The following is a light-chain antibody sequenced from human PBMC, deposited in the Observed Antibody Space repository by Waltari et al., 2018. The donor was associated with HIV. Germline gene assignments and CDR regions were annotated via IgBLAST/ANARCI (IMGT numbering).Light chain of an antibody. CDR2: EVR. Sequence: QSALTQPASVSGSPGKSITISCTGTSSAVGGYNFVSWFQHHPGKAPKVMIYEVRNRPSGVSNRFSGSKSGNTAALTISGLQAEDEADYYCSSYTSSSTLVFGGGTKLTVL. J-gene: IGLJ2*01. V-gene: IGLV2-14*01. CDR1: SSAVGGYNF. CDR3: SSYTSSSTLV.